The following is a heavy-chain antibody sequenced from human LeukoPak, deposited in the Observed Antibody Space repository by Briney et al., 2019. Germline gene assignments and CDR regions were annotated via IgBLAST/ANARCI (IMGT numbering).Heavy chain of an antibody. D-gene: IGHD2-15*01. V-gene: IGHV3-21*01. Sequence: GGSLRLSCAASGFTFSSYAMSWVRQAPGKGLEWVSSISSSSSYIYYADSVKGRFTISRDNAKNSLYLQMNSLRAEDTAVYYCARDLDLVVVVAANPGDYGMDVWGQGTTVTVSS. CDR1: GFTFSSYA. J-gene: IGHJ6*02. CDR2: ISSSSSYI. CDR3: ARDLDLVVVVAANPGDYGMDV.